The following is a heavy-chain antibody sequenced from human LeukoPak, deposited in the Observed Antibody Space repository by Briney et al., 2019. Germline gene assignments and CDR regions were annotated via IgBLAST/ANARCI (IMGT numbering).Heavy chain of an antibody. J-gene: IGHJ4*02. CDR1: GYTFTGYY. CDR2: ISPDSGGT. CDR3: ARVRGTTSAGHLDY. D-gene: IGHD1-1*01. Sequence: ASVTASCKPSGYTFTGYYIHWVRQAPGQGLEWMGWISPDSGGTDYAQKFQGRVNNTRDTSISTYYMDLGRLRYDDTAMYFCARVRGTTSAGHLDYWGQGTLVTVSS. V-gene: IGHV1-2*02.